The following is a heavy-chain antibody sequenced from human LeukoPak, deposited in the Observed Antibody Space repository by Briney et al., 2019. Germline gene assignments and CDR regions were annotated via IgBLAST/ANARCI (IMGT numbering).Heavy chain of an antibody. Sequence: ASVKVSCKASGYTFTSYGISWVRQAPGQGLEWMGWISAYNGNTNYAQKLQGRVTMTTDTSTSTAYMELRSLRSDDTAVYYCARVAYSSSSGGLDYWGQGTLVTVSS. J-gene: IGHJ4*02. CDR3: ARVAYSSSSGGLDY. D-gene: IGHD6-6*01. V-gene: IGHV1-18*01. CDR1: GYTFTSYG. CDR2: ISAYNGNT.